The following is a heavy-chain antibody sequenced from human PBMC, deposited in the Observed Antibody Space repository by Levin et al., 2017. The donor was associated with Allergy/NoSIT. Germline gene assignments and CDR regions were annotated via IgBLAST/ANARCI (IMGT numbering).Heavy chain of an antibody. D-gene: IGHD6-13*01. V-gene: IGHV4-34*01. CDR3: ARVPYSSSQGLWYYYYGLDV. J-gene: IGHJ6*02. CDR1: GGSFSGYY. CDR2: CNDSGNT. Sequence: SETLSLTCAVYGGSFSGYYWSWIRQPPGKGLEWIGECNDSGNTNYNPSLRSRVTISVDTSKNQFSLKLSSVTAADTAVYYWARVPYSSSQGLWYYYYGLDVWGQGTTVTVSS.